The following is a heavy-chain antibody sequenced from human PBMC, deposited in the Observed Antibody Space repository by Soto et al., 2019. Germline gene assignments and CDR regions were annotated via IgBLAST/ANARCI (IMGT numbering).Heavy chain of an antibody. Sequence: GGSLRLSCAASGFTFSSYGMHWVRQAPGKGLEWVAVIWYDGSNKYYADSVKGRFTISRDNSKNTLYLQMNSLRAEDTAVYYCARGSSAAGTWAYYFDYWGQGTLVTVSS. CDR2: IWYDGSNK. J-gene: IGHJ4*02. CDR1: GFTFSSYG. D-gene: IGHD6-13*01. V-gene: IGHV3-33*01. CDR3: ARGSSAAGTWAYYFDY.